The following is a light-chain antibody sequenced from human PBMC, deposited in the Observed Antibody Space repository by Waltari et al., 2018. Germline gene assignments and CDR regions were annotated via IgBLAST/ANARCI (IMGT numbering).Light chain of an antibody. CDR2: DAS. Sequence: EIVMTQSPATLSVSPGERATLSCRASQSISSSLAWYQQKPGQAPGLLIYDASTRATGIPARFSGSGSGTEFTLTISSLQSEDFAVYYCQQYYNWPRLTFGGGTKVEIK. J-gene: IGKJ4*01. CDR1: QSISSS. CDR3: QQYYNWPRLT. V-gene: IGKV3-15*01.